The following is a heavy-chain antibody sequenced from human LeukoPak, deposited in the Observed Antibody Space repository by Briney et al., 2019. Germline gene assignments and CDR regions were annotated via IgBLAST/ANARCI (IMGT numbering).Heavy chain of an antibody. CDR2: ISYEGSNK. V-gene: IGHV3-30*18. Sequence: GGSLRLSCAASGFTFSSYGMHWVRQAPGKGLEWVAVISYEGSNKYYADSVKGRFTISRDNSKNTLYLQMNSLRAEDTAVYYCAKEHSGWNDAFDIWGQGTMVTVSS. CDR1: GFTFSSYG. D-gene: IGHD5-12*01. CDR3: AKEHSGWNDAFDI. J-gene: IGHJ3*02.